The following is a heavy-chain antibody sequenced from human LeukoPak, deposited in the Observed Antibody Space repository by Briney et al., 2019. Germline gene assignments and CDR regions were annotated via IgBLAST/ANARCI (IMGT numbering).Heavy chain of an antibody. D-gene: IGHD4-11*01. V-gene: IGHV4-38-2*01. Sequence: SETLSLTCGVSGYSINSGYSWTWLRQRPGKGLEWIRNIYHSGYAYNNPSLKSRVTISLDASKNQFSLRLISVTAADTAVYYCARNSSLTTLKGGWFDPWGQGTLVTVSS. J-gene: IGHJ5*02. CDR1: GYSINSGYS. CDR2: IYHSGYA. CDR3: ARNSSLTTLKGGWFDP.